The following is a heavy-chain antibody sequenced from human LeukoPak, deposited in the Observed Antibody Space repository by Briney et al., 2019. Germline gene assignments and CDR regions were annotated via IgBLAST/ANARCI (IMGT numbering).Heavy chain of an antibody. CDR3: AKDIWLDPEGDY. D-gene: IGHD6-19*01. CDR2: ISGSGAST. J-gene: IGHJ4*02. CDR1: GFTFSRYA. Sequence: RSGGSLRLSCAASGFTFSRYAMSWVRQAPGKGLEWVSAISGSGASTYYADSVKGRFTISRDNSKNTLYLQMNSLRAEDMAVYYCAKDIWLDPEGDYWGQGTLVTVSS. V-gene: IGHV3-23*01.